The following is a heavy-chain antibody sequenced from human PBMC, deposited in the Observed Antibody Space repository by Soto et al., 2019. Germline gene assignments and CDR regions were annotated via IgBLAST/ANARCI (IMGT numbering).Heavy chain of an antibody. D-gene: IGHD6-13*01. CDR1: GYTFTSYA. CDR2: INAGNGNT. V-gene: IGHV1-3*01. Sequence: ASVKVSCKASGYTFTSYAMHWVRQAPGQRLEWMGWINAGNGNTKYSQKFQGRVTITRDTSISTAYMELSRLRSDDTAVYYCARDYSSSWLGSARRGMDVWGQGTTVTVSS. CDR3: ARDYSSSWLGSARRGMDV. J-gene: IGHJ6*02.